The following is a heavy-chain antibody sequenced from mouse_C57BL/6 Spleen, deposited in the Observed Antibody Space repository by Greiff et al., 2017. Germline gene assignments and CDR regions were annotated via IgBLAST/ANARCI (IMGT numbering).Heavy chain of an antibody. D-gene: IGHD1-1*01. CDR1: GYTFTDYY. CDR2: INPYNGGT. V-gene: IGHV1-19*01. CDR3: ARSYNYAMDY. Sequence: VQLQQSGPVLVKPGASVKMSCKASGYTFTDYYMNWVKQSHGKSLEWIGVINPYNGGTSYNQKFKGKATLTVDKSSSTAYMELHSLTSEDSAVYYCARSYNYAMDYWGQGTSVTVSS. J-gene: IGHJ4*01.